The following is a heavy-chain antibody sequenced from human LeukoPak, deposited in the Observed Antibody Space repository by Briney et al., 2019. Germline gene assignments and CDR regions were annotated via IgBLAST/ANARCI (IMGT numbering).Heavy chain of an antibody. CDR2: LYPSGST. J-gene: IGHJ4*02. Sequence: SETLSLTCSVSGDXFSSYHCSWIRQPPGKGLEWIGLLYPSGSTNYNPSLKSRVTISVDTSRTQFSLKLSSMTAADTAVYYCAGGHYPLEYWGQGTLVTVSS. CDR1: GDXFSSYH. CDR3: AGGHYPLEY. V-gene: IGHV4-59*01. D-gene: IGHD1-26*01.